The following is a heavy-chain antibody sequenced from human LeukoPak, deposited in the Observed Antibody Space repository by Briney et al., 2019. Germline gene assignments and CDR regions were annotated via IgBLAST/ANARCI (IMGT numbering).Heavy chain of an antibody. CDR2: IIPIFGTA. D-gene: IGHD3-22*01. CDR3: ARDQRVYYYDSSGYYTYFDY. J-gene: IGHJ4*02. Sequence: SVKVSCKASGGTFSSYAISWVRQAPGQGLEWMGGIIPIFGTANYAQKFQGRVTITADESTSTAYMELSSLRSEDTAVYYCARDQRVYYYDSSGYYTYFDYWGQGTLVTVSS. V-gene: IGHV1-69*13. CDR1: GGTFSSYA.